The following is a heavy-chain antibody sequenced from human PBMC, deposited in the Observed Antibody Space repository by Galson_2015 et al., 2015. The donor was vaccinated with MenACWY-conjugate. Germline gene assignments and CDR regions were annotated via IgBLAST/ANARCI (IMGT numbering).Heavy chain of an antibody. CDR3: ARPVRNRLTIAVPYYFDH. CDR1: GFILSHYW. CDR2: IREDGSET. Sequence: SLRLSCAASGFILSHYWMSWVRQAPGKGLEWVATIREDGSETFHVDSVKDRFTISRDNVQNSLHLQMNSLRVEDTAVYYCARPVRNRLTIAVPYYFDHWGQGTLVAVAS. D-gene: IGHD2-21*01. J-gene: IGHJ4*02. V-gene: IGHV3-7*03.